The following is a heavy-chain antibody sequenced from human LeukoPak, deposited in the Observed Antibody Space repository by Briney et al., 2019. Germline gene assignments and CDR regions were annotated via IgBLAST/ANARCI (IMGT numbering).Heavy chain of an antibody. CDR2: ISSSGSTI. CDR3: ARGPHNYDSSGYLY. Sequence: PGGSLRLSCAASGFTFSSYEMNWVRQAPGKGLEWVSYISSSGSTIYYADSVKGRFTISRDNAKNSLYLQMNSLRAEDTAVYCCARGPHNYDSSGYLYWGQGTLVTVSS. V-gene: IGHV3-48*03. J-gene: IGHJ4*02. CDR1: GFTFSSYE. D-gene: IGHD3-22*01.